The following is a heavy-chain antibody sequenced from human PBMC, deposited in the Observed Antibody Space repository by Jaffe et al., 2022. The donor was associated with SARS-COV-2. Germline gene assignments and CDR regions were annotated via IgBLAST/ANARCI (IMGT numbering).Heavy chain of an antibody. V-gene: IGHV3-23*01. CDR2: ISGSGGST. CDR3: AKVDVGANYYYYGMDV. D-gene: IGHD1-26*01. CDR1: GFTFSSYA. Sequence: EVQLLESGGGLVQPGGSLRLSCAASGFTFSSYAMSWVRQAPGKGLEWVSAISGSGGSTYYADSVKGRFTISRDNSKNTLYLQMNSLRAEDTAVYYCAKVDVGANYYYYGMDVWGQGTTVTVSS. J-gene: IGHJ6*02.